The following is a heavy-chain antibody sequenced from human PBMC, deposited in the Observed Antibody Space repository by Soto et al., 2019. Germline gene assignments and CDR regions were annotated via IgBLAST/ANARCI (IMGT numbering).Heavy chain of an antibody. J-gene: IGHJ4*02. CDR3: ASIPRRGYSYGIDY. D-gene: IGHD2-21*02. CDR1: GGSISSGTSY. V-gene: IGHV4-31*03. CDR2: IYFTGAT. Sequence: QVQLQESGPGLVKPSQTLSLTCNVSGGSISSGTSYWTWIRQHPGEGLGWIGHIYFTGATYSNPSLWSRLTMSVDTSKNQFSLKLTSVTAADTATYYCASIPRRGYSYGIDYWGQGTLVTVSS.